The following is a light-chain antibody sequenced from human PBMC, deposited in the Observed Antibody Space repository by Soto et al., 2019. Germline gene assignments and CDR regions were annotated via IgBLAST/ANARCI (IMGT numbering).Light chain of an antibody. CDR2: EVS. CDR1: SSDIGDYNY. Sequence: QSALTQPASVSGSPGQSITISCTGTSSDIGDYNYVSWYQQHPGKAPKLMIYEVSNRPSGVSNRFSGSKSGNTASLTISGLQAEDEADYYCSSYTSSRTYVFGTGTKLTVL. J-gene: IGLJ1*01. CDR3: SSYTSSRTYV. V-gene: IGLV2-14*01.